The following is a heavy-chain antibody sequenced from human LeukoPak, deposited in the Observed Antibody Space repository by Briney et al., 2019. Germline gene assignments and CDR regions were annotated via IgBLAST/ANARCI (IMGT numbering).Heavy chain of an antibody. V-gene: IGHV4-34*01. D-gene: IGHD6-6*01. CDR3: ARQYSSSSLSYYYYCYGMDV. CDR2: INHSGST. J-gene: IGHJ6*02. CDR1: GGSFSGYY. Sequence: SETLSLTCAVYGGSFSGYYWSWIRQPPGKGLEWIGEINHSGSTNYNPSLKSRVTISVDTSKNQFSLKLSSVTAADTAVYYCARQYSSSSLSYYYYCYGMDVWGQGTTVTVSS.